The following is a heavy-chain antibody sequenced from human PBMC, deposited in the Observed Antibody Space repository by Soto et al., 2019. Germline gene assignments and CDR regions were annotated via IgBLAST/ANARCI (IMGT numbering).Heavy chain of an antibody. D-gene: IGHD6-13*01. J-gene: IGHJ3*01. CDR3: ARDVSPGSSSWYFDAFDL. Sequence: EERLVESGGGLVQPGGSLRLSCAASGFTFSSYWMTWVRQAPGKGLEWVANIKKDESKKSYLDSVRGRFTISRDNAKNSRYLRMDSLAAEDTALYYWARDVSPGSSSWYFDAFDLWGQGTMVTVSS. V-gene: IGHV3-7*05. CDR1: GFTFSSYW. CDR2: IKKDESKK.